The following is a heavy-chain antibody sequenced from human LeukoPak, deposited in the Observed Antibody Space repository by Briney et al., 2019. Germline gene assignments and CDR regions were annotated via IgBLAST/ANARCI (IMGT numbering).Heavy chain of an antibody. CDR3: ARVRIAAAGTRLHYFDY. V-gene: IGHV4-34*01. CDR1: GGSFSGYY. D-gene: IGHD6-13*01. CDR2: INHSGST. Sequence: SETLSLTCAVYGGSFSGYYWSWIRQPPGKGLEWIGEINHSGSTNYNPSLKSRVTISVDTSKNQFSLKLSSVTAADTAVYYCARVRIAAAGTRLHYFDYWGQGTLVTVSS. J-gene: IGHJ4*02.